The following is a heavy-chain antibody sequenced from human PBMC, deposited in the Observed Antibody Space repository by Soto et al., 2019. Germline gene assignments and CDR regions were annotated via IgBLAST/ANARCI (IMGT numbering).Heavy chain of an antibody. D-gene: IGHD2-21*01. V-gene: IGHV3-15*01. Sequence: GGSLRLSCAASGITFPDALMSWVRQAPGKGLEWVGRIKSEIDGGTTDYSASVKDRFTISRDDSKDTLYLQMTSLKNKDTADKYCSTSPGGNSYYWGQGSLVIVSS. CDR3: STSPGGNSYY. CDR2: IKSEIDGGTT. J-gene: IGHJ4*02. CDR1: GITFPDAL.